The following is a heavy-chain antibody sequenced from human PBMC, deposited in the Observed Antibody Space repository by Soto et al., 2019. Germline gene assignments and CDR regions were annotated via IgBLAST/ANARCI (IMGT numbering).Heavy chain of an antibody. D-gene: IGHD1-7*01. J-gene: IGHJ6*02. CDR2: ISGSGGST. CDR1: GFNFSSYA. CDR3: AKDLAHNWNYANYYYYYGMDV. V-gene: IGHV3-23*01. Sequence: GGSLRLSCAASGFNFSSYAMSWVRQAPGKGLEWVSAISGSGGSTYYADSVKGRFTISRDNSKNTLYLQMNSLRAEDTAVYYCAKDLAHNWNYANYYYYYGMDVWGQGTTVTVSS.